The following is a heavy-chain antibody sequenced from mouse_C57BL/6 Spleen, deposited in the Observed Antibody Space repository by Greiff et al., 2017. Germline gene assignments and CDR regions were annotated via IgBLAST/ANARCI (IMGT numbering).Heavy chain of an antibody. CDR1: GFTFSSYA. V-gene: IGHV5-4*01. CDR2: ISDGGSYT. D-gene: IGHD2-4*01. Sequence: EVMLVESGGGLVKPGGSLKLSCAASGFTFSSYAMSWVRQTPEKRLEWVATISDGGSYTYYPDNVKGRFTISRDNAKNNLYLQMSHLKSEDTAMYYCAREGWDYDYFDDWGQGTTLTVSS. CDR3: AREGWDYDYFDD. J-gene: IGHJ2*01.